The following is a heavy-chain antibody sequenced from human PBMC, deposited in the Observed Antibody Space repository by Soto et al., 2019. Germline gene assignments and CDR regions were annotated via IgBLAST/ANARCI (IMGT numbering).Heavy chain of an antibody. CDR2: IYPGDSDT. CDR3: ARRVPSGSGADYYGMDV. D-gene: IGHD3-10*01. Sequence: GESLKISCKGSGYIFTSHWIAWVRQMPGKGLEWMGIIYPGDSDTIYSPSFQGQVTFSVDKSISTVYLQWTTLKASDTAIYYCARRVPSGSGADYYGMDVWGQGTTVTVSS. V-gene: IGHV5-51*01. CDR1: GYIFTSHW. J-gene: IGHJ6*02.